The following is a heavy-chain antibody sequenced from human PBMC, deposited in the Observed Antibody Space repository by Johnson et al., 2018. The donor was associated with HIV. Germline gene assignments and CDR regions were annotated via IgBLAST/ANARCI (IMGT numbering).Heavy chain of an antibody. CDR1: GFTFSSNY. Sequence: VQLVESGGGVVQPGGSLRLSCAASGFTFSSNYMSCVRQAPGKGLEWVSVIYSGGSTYYADSVKGRFTISRDNSKNTLYLQMNSLRAEDTAVYYCAREVAGDYGDSPGAFDIWGQGTMVTVSS. J-gene: IGHJ3*02. D-gene: IGHD4-17*01. V-gene: IGHV3-66*01. CDR2: IYSGGST. CDR3: AREVAGDYGDSPGAFDI.